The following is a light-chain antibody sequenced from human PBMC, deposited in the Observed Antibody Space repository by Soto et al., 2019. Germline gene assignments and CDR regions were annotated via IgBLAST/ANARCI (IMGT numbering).Light chain of an antibody. CDR1: QHTRKY. CDR2: DTS. V-gene: IGKV1-33*01. J-gene: IGKJ4*01. CDR3: QAYGGIAA. Sequence: DIEVTQSPTSLSASLGDRVTITCQTNQHTRKYLNWLQHKPGKVPRLLIYDTSDLQTGVPSRFSVSGSGTYFFFTISIQRSEDVSTYYYQAYGGIAAFAGETKVEIK.